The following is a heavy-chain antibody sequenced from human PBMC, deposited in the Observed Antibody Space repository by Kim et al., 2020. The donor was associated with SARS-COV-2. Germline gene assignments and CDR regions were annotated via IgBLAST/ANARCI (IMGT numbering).Heavy chain of an antibody. D-gene: IGHD3-9*01. J-gene: IGHJ4*02. CDR3: TRDPRYDILTGDPTNFDY. CDR1: GFTFGDYA. V-gene: IGHV3-49*04. CDR2: IRSKAYGGTT. Sequence: GGSLRLSCTASGFTFGDYAMSWVRQAPGKGLEWVGFIRSKAYGGTTEYAASVKGRFTISRDDSKSIAYLQMNSLKTEDTAVYYCTRDPRYDILTGDPTNFDYWGQGTLGTVSS.